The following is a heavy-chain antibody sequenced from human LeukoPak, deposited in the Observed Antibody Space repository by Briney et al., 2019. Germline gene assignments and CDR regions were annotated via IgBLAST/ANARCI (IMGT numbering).Heavy chain of an antibody. V-gene: IGHV1-8*01. Sequence: ASVKVSCKASGYTFTGYDINWVRQATGQGLEWMGWMNPNSGNTGYAQKFQGRVTMTRNTSISTAYMELSSLRSEDTAVYYCARGRRDGYNVWFDPWGQGTLVTVSS. CDR2: MNPNSGNT. J-gene: IGHJ5*02. CDR1: GYTFTGYD. CDR3: ARGRRDGYNVWFDP. D-gene: IGHD5-24*01.